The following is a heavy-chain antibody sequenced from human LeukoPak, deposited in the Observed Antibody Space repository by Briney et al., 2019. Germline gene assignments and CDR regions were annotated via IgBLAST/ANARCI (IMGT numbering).Heavy chain of an antibody. D-gene: IGHD3/OR15-3a*01. J-gene: IGHJ4*02. Sequence: PSETLSLTCVVSGGSLHRSFWTWVRQPPGKGLERIGRIYSSGTTDYSPSLKSRLTISIDTSKNQFSLRLASVTAADTAVYYCGRRPAVDGPIDNWGQGILVAVSS. CDR1: GGSLHRSF. V-gene: IGHV4-59*01. CDR2: IYSSGTT. CDR3: GRRPAVDGPIDN.